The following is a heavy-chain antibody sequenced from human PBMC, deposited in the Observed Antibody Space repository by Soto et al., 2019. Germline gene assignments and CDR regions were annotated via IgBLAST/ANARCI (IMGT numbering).Heavy chain of an antibody. CDR2: INAGNGNT. D-gene: IGHD6-13*01. J-gene: IGHJ6*02. Sequence: LVNVSCKASGYTFTSYAIHWVIQARGQRLEWMGWINAGNGNTKYSQKFQGRVTITRDTSASTAYMELSSLRSEDTAVYYCASSAAGNYYYYYGMDVWGQGTTVTVSS. CDR3: ASSAAGNYYYYYGMDV. CDR1: GYTFTSYA. V-gene: IGHV1-3*01.